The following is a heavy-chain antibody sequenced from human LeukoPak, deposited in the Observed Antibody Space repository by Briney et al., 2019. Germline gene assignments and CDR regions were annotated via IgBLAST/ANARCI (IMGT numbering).Heavy chain of an antibody. V-gene: IGHV1-69*13. CDR3: ARGIAAAGTAAFDI. CDR1: GGTFSSYA. Sequence: SVKVSCKASGGTFSSYAISWVRQAPGQGLEWMGGIIPIFGTANYAQKFQGRVTITADESTSTAYMELSSLRSEDTAVYYCARGIAAAGTAAFDIWGQGTMVTVSS. J-gene: IGHJ3*02. D-gene: IGHD6-13*01. CDR2: IIPIFGTA.